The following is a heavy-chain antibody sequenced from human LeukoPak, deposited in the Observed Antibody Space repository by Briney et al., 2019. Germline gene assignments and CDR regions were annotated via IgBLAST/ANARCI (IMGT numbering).Heavy chain of an antibody. V-gene: IGHV3-23*01. CDR2: ISGSGGST. Sequence: PGGSLRLSCAASGFTFSSYAMSWVRQAPGKGLEWVSSISGSGGSTYYAESVKGRFTISRDNSKNTLYLQVNSLRAEDTAVYYCAKSSTYSGSLIDYWGQGTLVSVPS. CDR1: GFTFSSYA. CDR3: AKSSTYSGSLIDY. D-gene: IGHD1-26*01. J-gene: IGHJ4*02.